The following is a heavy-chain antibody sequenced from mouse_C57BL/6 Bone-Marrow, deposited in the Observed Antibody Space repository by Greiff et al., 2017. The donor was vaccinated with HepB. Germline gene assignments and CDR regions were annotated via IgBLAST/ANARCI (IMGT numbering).Heavy chain of an antibody. CDR1: GFTFSSYG. D-gene: IGHD1-1*01. V-gene: IGHV5-6*01. J-gene: IGHJ3*01. CDR3: ARRGGYGSSWFAY. CDR2: FSSGGSYT. Sequence: EVQGVESGGDLVKPGGSLKLSCAAPGFTFSSYGLSWVRQTLDKRLGWVATFSSGGSYTYYPDSVKGRFTIARDNTKNTLYLQLSSLKPEDTATYYCARRGGYGSSWFAYWGQGTLVTVSA.